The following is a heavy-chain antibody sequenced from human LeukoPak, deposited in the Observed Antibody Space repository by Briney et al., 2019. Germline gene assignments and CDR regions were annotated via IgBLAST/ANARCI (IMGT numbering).Heavy chain of an antibody. CDR1: GFTFSSYW. Sequence: PGGSLRLSCAASGFTFSSYWMSWVRQAPGKGLEWVANIKEDGSEKYYVDSVKGRFTISRDNDKNYLYLQMNSLRDEDTAVYYCVRQAGVSWGQGTLVTVSS. CDR3: VRQAGVS. CDR2: IKEDGSEK. D-gene: IGHD6-19*01. J-gene: IGHJ5*02. V-gene: IGHV3-7*01.